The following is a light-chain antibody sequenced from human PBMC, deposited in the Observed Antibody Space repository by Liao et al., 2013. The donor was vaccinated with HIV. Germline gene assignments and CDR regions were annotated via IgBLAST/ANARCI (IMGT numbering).Light chain of an antibody. V-gene: IGLV3-21*01. J-gene: IGLJ1*01. CDR1: NIGSKS. CDR2: YDS. CDR3: QVWDSYSTFV. Sequence: SYELTQPPSVSVAPGKTARITCGGNNIGSKSVHWYQQKPGQAPVLVIYYDSDRPSGIPERFSGSKSGNTATLTISGTQPMDEADYYCQVWDSYSTFVFGTGTKVTVL.